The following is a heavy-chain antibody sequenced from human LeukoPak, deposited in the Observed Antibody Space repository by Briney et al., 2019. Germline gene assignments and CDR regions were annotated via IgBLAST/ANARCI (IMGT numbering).Heavy chain of an antibody. CDR1: GFTFSSYS. Sequence: QSGGSLRLSCAASGFTFSSYSMNWVRQAPGKGLEWVSYISSSSSSTIYYADSVKGRFTISRDNAKNSLYLQMNSLRAEDTAVYYCARAGVDTVMVEHRVKPRYWGQGTLVTVSS. CDR2: ISSSSSSTI. D-gene: IGHD5-18*01. V-gene: IGHV3-48*01. CDR3: ARAGVDTVMVEHRVKPRY. J-gene: IGHJ4*02.